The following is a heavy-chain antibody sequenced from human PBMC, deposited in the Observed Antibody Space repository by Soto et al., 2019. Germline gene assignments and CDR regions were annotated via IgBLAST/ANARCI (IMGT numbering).Heavy chain of an antibody. CDR1: GDSMTSSDW. CDR2: IHYSGDI. J-gene: IGHJ4*02. Sequence: QVQLQESGPGLVKPSGTLSLTCAVSGDSMTSSDWWSWVRQAPGKGLEWIGEIHYSGDINYDPSIRSRVNISVERSKNQFSLNLSSVTAEDTAVYFCVCNGYYSLEYWGQGTLVIVSP. CDR3: VCNGYYSLEY. D-gene: IGHD3-22*01. V-gene: IGHV4-4*02.